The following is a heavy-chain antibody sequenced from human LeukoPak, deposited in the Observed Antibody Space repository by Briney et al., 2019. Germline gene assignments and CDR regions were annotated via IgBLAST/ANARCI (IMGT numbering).Heavy chain of an antibody. CDR1: GGSISSGGYY. CDR3: ARGGEPQILDY. V-gene: IGHV4-61*08. CDR2: IYYSGST. D-gene: IGHD1-26*01. J-gene: IGHJ4*02. Sequence: SETLSLTCTVSGGSISSGGYYWSWIRQPPGKGLVWIGYIYYSGSTNYNPSLKSRVTISVDTSKNQFSLKLSSVTAADTAVYYCARGGEPQILDYWGQGTLVTVSS.